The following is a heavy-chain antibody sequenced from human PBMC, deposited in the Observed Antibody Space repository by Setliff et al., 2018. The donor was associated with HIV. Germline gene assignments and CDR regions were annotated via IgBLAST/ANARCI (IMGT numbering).Heavy chain of an antibody. Sequence: SETLSLTCTVSGDSISSGGYYWSWIRQHPGKGLEWIGYIHYSGSSYDNPSLRSRVTISVDTSKNQFSLKLWSVTAADTAVYFCAIVTWIQLWFGSFDPWGQGTLVTVS. V-gene: IGHV4-31*03. CDR2: IHYSGSS. J-gene: IGHJ5*02. D-gene: IGHD5-18*01. CDR3: AIVTWIQLWFGSFDP. CDR1: GDSISSGGYY.